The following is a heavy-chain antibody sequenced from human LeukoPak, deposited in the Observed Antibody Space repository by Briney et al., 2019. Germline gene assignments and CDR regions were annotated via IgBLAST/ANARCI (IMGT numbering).Heavy chain of an antibody. Sequence: GGSLRLSCASSGFTFDSYAMTWIRQAPGKGPEWVSAITGSSRRIDYADSVKGRFTISRDNSNNTLYLQMNNLTVEDTAVYYCATPYGAGSYKDAFDLWGPGTRVIVSS. J-gene: IGHJ3*01. V-gene: IGHV3-23*01. D-gene: IGHD3-10*01. CDR1: GFTFDSYA. CDR2: ITGSSRRI. CDR3: ATPYGAGSYKDAFDL.